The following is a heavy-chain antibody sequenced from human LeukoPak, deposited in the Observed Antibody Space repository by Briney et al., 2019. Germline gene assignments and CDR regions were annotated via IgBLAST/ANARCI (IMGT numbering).Heavy chain of an antibody. V-gene: IGHV3-66*01. CDR1: GFTVISNY. CDR2: IYSGGNT. J-gene: IGHJ5*02. D-gene: IGHD3-10*01. Sequence: GGSLRLSCEASGFTVISNYMSWVRQAPGKGLEWVSVIYSGGNTYYADSVEGRFTISRDNSKNTLYLQMNSLRAEDTAVYYCARVGRSNYGSGSYYPIANNWFDPWGQGTLVTVSS. CDR3: ARVGRSNYGSGSYYPIANNWFDP.